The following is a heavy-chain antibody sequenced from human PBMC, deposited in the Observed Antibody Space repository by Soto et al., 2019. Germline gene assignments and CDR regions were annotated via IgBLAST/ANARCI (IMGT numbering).Heavy chain of an antibody. J-gene: IGHJ3*02. CDR3: ARDRGSMTTVVTMTFDI. D-gene: IGHD4-17*01. CDR1: GFTFSSYA. V-gene: IGHV3-23*01. CDR2: ISGSGGST. Sequence: GGSLRLSCAASGFTFSSYAMSWVRQAPGKGLEWVSIISGSGGSTFYADSVKGRFTISSDNSKNTLYLQMNSLRAEDTAVYYCARDRGSMTTVVTMTFDIWGQGTMVTVSS.